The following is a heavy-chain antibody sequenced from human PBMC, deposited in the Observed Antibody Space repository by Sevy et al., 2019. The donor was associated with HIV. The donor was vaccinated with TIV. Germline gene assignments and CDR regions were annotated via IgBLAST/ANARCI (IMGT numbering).Heavy chain of an antibody. J-gene: IGHJ4*02. V-gene: IGHV4-59*01. Sequence: SETLSLTCTVSGGSISSYYWSWIRQPPGKGLEWIGYIYYSGSTNYNPSLKSRVTISVDTSKNQFSLKRSSVTAADTAVYYCARGQYYDSSVYYYGGYYFDYWGQGTLVTVSS. CDR1: GGSISSYY. D-gene: IGHD3-22*01. CDR3: ARGQYYDSSVYYYGGYYFDY. CDR2: IYYSGST.